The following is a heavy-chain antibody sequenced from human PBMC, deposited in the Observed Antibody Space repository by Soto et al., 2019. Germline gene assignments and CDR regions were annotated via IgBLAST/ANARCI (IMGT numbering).Heavy chain of an antibody. V-gene: IGHV3-23*01. Sequence: EVQLLESGGGLVQPGGSLRLSCAASGFTFSSYAMSWVRQAPGKGLEWVSAISGSGGSTYYADSVKGRFTISRDNSTTTLYLQVNSLRAEDTAVYYCANPLVGATGGGYWGQGTLVTVSS. CDR1: GFTFSSYA. CDR2: ISGSGGST. J-gene: IGHJ4*02. D-gene: IGHD1-26*01. CDR3: ANPLVGATGGGY.